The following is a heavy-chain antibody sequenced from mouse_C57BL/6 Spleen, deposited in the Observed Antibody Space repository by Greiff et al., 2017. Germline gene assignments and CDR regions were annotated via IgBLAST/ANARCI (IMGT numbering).Heavy chain of an antibody. CDR1: GFNIKDDY. V-gene: IGHV14-4*01. CDR2: IDPENGDT. Sequence: VQLQQSGAELVRPGASVKLSCTASGFNIKDDYMNWVKQRPEQGLEWIGWIDPENGDTEYASKFQGKATITADTSSNTAYLQLSSLTSEDTAVYYCTTYGNSQYFDVWGTGTTVTVSS. J-gene: IGHJ1*03. CDR3: TTYGNSQYFDV. D-gene: IGHD2-1*01.